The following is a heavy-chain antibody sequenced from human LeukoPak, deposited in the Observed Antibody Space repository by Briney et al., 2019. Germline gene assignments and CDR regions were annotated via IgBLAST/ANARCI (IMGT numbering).Heavy chain of an antibody. D-gene: IGHD3-9*01. J-gene: IGHJ4*02. CDR2: IYYSGTT. Sequence: SETLSLTCTVSGGSISSSTYYWAWVRQPPGKGLEWIASIYYSGTTYYNPSLKSRVTISVDTSRNQFSLNLSSVTAADTAVYYCARGRYDILSGYHFDYWGQGTLVTVSS. CDR1: GGSISSSTYY. CDR3: ARGRYDILSGYHFDY. V-gene: IGHV4-39*07.